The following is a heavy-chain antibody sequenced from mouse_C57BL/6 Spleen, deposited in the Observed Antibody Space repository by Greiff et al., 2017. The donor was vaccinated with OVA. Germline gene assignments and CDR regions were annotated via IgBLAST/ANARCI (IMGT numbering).Heavy chain of an antibody. D-gene: IGHD1-2*01. J-gene: IGHJ2*01. V-gene: IGHV1-54*01. CDR1: GYAFTNYL. CDR3: ASPHYDGGY. CDR2: INPGSGGT. Sequence: VQLQQSGAELVRPGTSVKVSCKASGYAFTNYLIEWVKQRPGQGLEWIGVINPGSGGTNYNEKFKGKATLTADKSSSTAYMQLSSLTSEDSAVYFCASPHYDGGYWGQGTTLTVSS.